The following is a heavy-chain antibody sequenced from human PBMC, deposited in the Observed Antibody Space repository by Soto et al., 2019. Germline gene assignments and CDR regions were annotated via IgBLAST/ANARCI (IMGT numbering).Heavy chain of an antibody. CDR1: GVSITSHY. V-gene: IGHV4-59*11. J-gene: IGHJ5*02. Sequence: SETLSLTCDVSGVSITSHYWNWIRQSSGMGLEWIGSTYFRGSASYNPSLKSRVTISLDTSKDQLSLTLSAVTAADSAVYYCARDLRSRGWFDPWGPGILVTVSS. CDR3: ARDLRSRGWFDP. CDR2: TYFRGSA.